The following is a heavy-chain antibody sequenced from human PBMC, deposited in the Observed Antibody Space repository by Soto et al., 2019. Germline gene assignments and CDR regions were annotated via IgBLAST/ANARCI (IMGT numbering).Heavy chain of an antibody. CDR1: GGTFSSYA. CDR2: IIPIFGTA. J-gene: IGHJ5*02. V-gene: IGHV1-69*01. CDR3: AGVVGFYGSGSYEHDNNWFDP. Sequence: QVQLVQSGAEVKKPGSSVKVSCKASGGTFSSYAISWVRQAPGQGLEWMGGIIPIFGTANYAQKLQGRVTISGDESTNTAYVELSRLISEDTAVYYCAGVVGFYGSGSYEHDNNWFDPWGQGSLVTVSS. D-gene: IGHD3-10*01.